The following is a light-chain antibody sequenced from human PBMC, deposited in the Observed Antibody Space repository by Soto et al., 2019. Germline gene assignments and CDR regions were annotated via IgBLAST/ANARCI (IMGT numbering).Light chain of an antibody. CDR3: QHTYDILWA. J-gene: IGKJ1*01. Sequence: DIQMTQSPSSLSASVGDRVTITCRASQYISRNLNWYQHKPGKAPNLLIFGSSTLQTGVPSRFSGRGSGTDFTLTISNLQPEDFATYYCQHTYDILWAFGQGTNVEIK. CDR1: QYISRN. CDR2: GSS. V-gene: IGKV1-39*01.